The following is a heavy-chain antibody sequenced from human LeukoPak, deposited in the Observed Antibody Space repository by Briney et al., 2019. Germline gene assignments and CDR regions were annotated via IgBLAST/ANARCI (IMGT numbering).Heavy chain of an antibody. CDR2: ISYDGSNK. D-gene: IGHD2-21*02. CDR1: GFTFSSYA. Sequence: PGRSLRLSCAASGFTFSSYAMHWVRQVPGKGLEWVAVISYDGSNKYYADSVKGRFTISRDNSKNTLYLQMNSLRAEDTAVYYCARDEAYCGGDCYSFFDYWGQGTLVTVSS. CDR3: ARDEAYCGGDCYSFFDY. J-gene: IGHJ4*02. V-gene: IGHV3-30*04.